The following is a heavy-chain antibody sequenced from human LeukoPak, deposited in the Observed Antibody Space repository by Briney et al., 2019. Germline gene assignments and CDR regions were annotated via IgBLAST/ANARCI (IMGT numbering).Heavy chain of an antibody. CDR1: GYSISSGFY. CDR3: ARDNYGSGSYYNVIKYNWFDP. V-gene: IGHV4-38-2*02. D-gene: IGHD3-10*01. Sequence: SETLSLTCAVSGYSISSGFYWGWIRQPPGRGLEWMGSIYHSGNTHYNPSLKSRVSISVDTSNNQFSLRLSSVTAADTALYYCARDNYGSGSYYNVIKYNWFDPWGQGTLVTVSS. J-gene: IGHJ5*02. CDR2: IYHSGNT.